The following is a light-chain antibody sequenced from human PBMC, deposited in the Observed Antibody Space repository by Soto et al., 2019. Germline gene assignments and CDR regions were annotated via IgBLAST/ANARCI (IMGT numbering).Light chain of an antibody. V-gene: IGKV1-33*01. CDR1: QDISKY. Sequence: DIQMTQSPSSLSASVGDRITITCQASQDISKYLIWYQQTPGKAPKFLIYEASNLERGVPSRFRGSGSGTDFTFTINSLQPEDIATYYCQQYHSLPFTFGPGTKLDIK. J-gene: IGKJ3*01. CDR2: EAS. CDR3: QQYHSLPFT.